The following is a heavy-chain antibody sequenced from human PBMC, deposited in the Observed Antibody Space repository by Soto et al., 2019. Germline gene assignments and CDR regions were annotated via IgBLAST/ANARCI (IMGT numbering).Heavy chain of an antibody. D-gene: IGHD6-19*01. CDR3: ARGQQCLVFSYYYYYMHV. Sequence: GGSLRLSCAASGFTVSSNYMSWVRQAPGKGLEWVSVIYSGGSTYYADSVKGRFTISRDNSKNTLYLQMNSLRAEDTAVYYCARGQQCLVFSYYYYYMHVLGKGTTVTVSS. J-gene: IGHJ6*03. V-gene: IGHV3-66*01. CDR1: GFTVSSNY. CDR2: IYSGGST.